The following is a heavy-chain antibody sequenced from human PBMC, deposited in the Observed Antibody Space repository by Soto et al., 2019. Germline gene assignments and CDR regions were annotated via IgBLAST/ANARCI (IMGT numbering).Heavy chain of an antibody. CDR3: ARFQLDYYYYCMDV. Sequence: ASVPVSRKSCGYTFTGYYMHWVRQAPGQGLEWMGLINPNSGGTNDAQKFHGRGTITRDTSNSTAYMDLSRLRSDDTAVYYCARFQLDYYYYCMDVWGQGATVTVSS. CDR1: GYTFTGYY. J-gene: IGHJ6*02. V-gene: IGHV1-2*02. CDR2: INPNSGGT. D-gene: IGHD2-2*03.